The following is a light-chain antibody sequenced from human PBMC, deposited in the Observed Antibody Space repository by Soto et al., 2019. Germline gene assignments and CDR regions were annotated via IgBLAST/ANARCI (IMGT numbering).Light chain of an antibody. Sequence: EIVLTQSPGTLSLSPGERATLSCRASQKISSYLAWYQQKPGQAPRLLIYDASNRATGIPARFSGSGSGTDFTLTISSLEPEDFAAYSCQQRSNWPPLTFGGGTKVEIK. CDR3: QQRSNWPPLT. CDR2: DAS. CDR1: QKISSY. V-gene: IGKV3-11*01. J-gene: IGKJ4*01.